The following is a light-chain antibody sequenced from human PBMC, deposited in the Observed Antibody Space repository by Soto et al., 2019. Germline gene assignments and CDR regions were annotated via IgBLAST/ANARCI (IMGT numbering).Light chain of an antibody. CDR2: GAS. V-gene: IGKV3-15*01. Sequence: ETVMTQSPATLPVSPGERATLSCRASRSVRSNLAWYQQKPGQAPRLLIYGASTRATGVPARFSGSGSGTDFTLTISRLEPEDFAVYYCQQYGSSRTFGQGTKVDIK. J-gene: IGKJ1*01. CDR3: QQYGSSRT. CDR1: RSVRSN.